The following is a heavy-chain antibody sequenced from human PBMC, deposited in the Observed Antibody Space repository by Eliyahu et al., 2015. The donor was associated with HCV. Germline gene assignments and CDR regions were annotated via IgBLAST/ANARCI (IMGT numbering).Heavy chain of an antibody. CDR2: IYSGGST. Sequence: EVQLVESGGGLVQPGGSLRLXCTASGFTVSSNYINWVRQAPGKGLEWLSVIYSGGSTYYADSVKGRFTFSRDNSKNTLSLQMNTLRAEDTAMYYCARGGNQIDYWGQGTLVTVSS. V-gene: IGHV3-66*01. CDR1: GFTVSSNY. D-gene: IGHD4-23*01. CDR3: ARGGNQIDY. J-gene: IGHJ4*02.